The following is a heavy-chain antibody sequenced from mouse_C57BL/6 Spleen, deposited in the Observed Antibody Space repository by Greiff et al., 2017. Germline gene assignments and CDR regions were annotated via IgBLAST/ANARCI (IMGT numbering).Heavy chain of an antibody. V-gene: IGHV2-2*01. J-gene: IGHJ3*01. CDR2: IWSGGST. CDR1: GFSLTSYG. D-gene: IGHD4-1*02. Sequence: VQRVESGPGLVQPSQSLSITCTVSGFSLTSYGVHWVRQSPGKGLEWLGVIWSGGSTDYNAAFISRLSISKDNSKSQVFFKMNSLQADDTAIYYCATNWDAGAWFAYWGQGTLVTVSA. CDR3: ATNWDAGAWFAY.